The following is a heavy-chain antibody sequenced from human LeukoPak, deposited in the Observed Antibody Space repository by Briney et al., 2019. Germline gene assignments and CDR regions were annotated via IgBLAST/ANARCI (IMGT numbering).Heavy chain of an antibody. D-gene: IGHD1-26*01. CDR3: ARQNTPHGNFDY. Sequence: PGGSLRLSCAASGFTFSSYDMHWVRQATGKGLEWVSAIGVAANTFYSGSVKGRFTISRGNAKNSLYLLMTSLRAEDTAVYYCARQNTPHGNFDYWGQGILVTVSS. CDR1: GFTFSSYD. CDR2: IGVAANT. J-gene: IGHJ4*02. V-gene: IGHV3-13*01.